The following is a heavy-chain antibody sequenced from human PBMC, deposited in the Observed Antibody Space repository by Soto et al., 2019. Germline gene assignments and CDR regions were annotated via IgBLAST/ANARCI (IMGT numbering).Heavy chain of an antibody. CDR2: ISGNRGTS. D-gene: IGHD6-19*01. J-gene: IGHJ3*02. CDR1: GITFEEYA. Sequence: EMQLVESGGDLVQPGGPLGLSGEASGITFEEYALNWFRQSPGKGLEWVSGISGNRGTSAYADTVKGRFTLSRDNAKNSLHLQMNNLRPEDTALYYCGRDRRPIAVAGAIDTWGQGTMVVVSS. CDR3: GRDRRPIAVAGAIDT. V-gene: IGHV3-9*01.